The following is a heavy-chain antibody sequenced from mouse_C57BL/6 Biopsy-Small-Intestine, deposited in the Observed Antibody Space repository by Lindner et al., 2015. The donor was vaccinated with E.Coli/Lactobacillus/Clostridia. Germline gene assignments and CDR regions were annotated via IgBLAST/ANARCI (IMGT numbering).Heavy chain of an antibody. CDR3: AKITTVVGYFDY. D-gene: IGHD1-1*01. CDR1: GYSFTSYY. V-gene: IGHV1-66*01. CDR2: IYPGNGNT. Sequence: VQLQESGPELVKPGTSVKISCKASGYSFTSYYIHWVKQRPGQGLEWIGWIYPGNGNTKYNENFKGKATLTADTSSSTAYMQLISLTSEGSAVYYCAKITTVVGYFDYWGQGTTLTVSS. J-gene: IGHJ2*01.